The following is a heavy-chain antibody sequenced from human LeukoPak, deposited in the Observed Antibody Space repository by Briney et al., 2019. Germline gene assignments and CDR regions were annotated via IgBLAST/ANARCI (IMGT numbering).Heavy chain of an antibody. V-gene: IGHV3-33*01. J-gene: IGHJ4*02. CDR3: ARGLTTVKLFDY. Sequence: PGGSLRLSCAASGSTFSSYGMHWVRQAPGKGLEWVAVIWYDGSNKYYADSVKGRFTISRDNSKNTLYLQMNSLRAEDTAVYYCARGLTTVKLFDYWGQGTLVTVSS. CDR2: IWYDGSNK. D-gene: IGHD4-11*01. CDR1: GSTFSSYG.